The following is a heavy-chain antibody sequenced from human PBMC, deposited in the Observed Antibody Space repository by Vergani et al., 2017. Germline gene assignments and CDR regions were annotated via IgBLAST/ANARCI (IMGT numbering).Heavy chain of an antibody. D-gene: IGHD3-16*01. CDR3: ARDSCGYVWGSYEAWFDP. V-gene: IGHV4-38-2*02. J-gene: IGHJ5*02. Sequence: QVQLQESGPGLVKPSETLSLTCTVSGYSISSGYYWGWIRQPPGKGLEWIGSIYHSGSTYYNPSLKRRVTISVDTSKNQFSLKLRSVTAADTAVYYCARDSCGYVWGSYEAWFDPWGQGTLVTVSS. CDR1: GYSISSGYY. CDR2: IYHSGST.